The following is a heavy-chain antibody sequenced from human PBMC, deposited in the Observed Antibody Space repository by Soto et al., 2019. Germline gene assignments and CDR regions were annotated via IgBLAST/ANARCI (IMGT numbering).Heavy chain of an antibody. J-gene: IGHJ6*02. CDR3: ARSGIRTDIVVVPAASYYYYYYGMDV. Sequence: QVQLVQSGAEVKKPGASVKVSCKASGYTFTGYYMHWVRQAPGQGLEWMGWINPNSGGTNYAQKFQGRVTMTRDTSISTAYMELSRLRSDDTAVYYCARSGIRTDIVVVPAASYYYYYYGMDVWGQGTTVTVSS. CDR2: INPNSGGT. V-gene: IGHV1-2*02. CDR1: GYTFTGYY. D-gene: IGHD2-2*01.